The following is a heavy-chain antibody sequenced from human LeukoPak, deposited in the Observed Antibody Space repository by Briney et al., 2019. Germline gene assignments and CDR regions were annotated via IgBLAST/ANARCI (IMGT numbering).Heavy chain of an antibody. J-gene: IGHJ3*02. CDR1: GYTFTSYG. Sequence: ASVKVSCKASGYTFTSYGISWVRQAPGQGLEWMGWISAYNGNTNYAQKLQGRVTMTTDTSTSTAYMELRSLRSDDTAVYYCARDDPNYGSGSYYKRETRDAFDIWGQGTMVTVSS. V-gene: IGHV1-18*01. D-gene: IGHD3-10*01. CDR2: ISAYNGNT. CDR3: ARDDPNYGSGSYYKRETRDAFDI.